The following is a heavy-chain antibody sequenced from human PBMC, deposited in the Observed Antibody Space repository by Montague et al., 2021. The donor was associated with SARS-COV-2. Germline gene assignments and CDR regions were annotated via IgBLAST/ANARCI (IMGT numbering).Heavy chain of an antibody. Sequence: SETLSLTCEVSGGSISSYYWSWIRQSPGKGLGWIGYIYYTGSTKYNPSLKSRVTMSLDRPTNRFSLRLNSVTAADTAMYYCARAQNTGFIANCVSYFDFWGLGAQVTVSS. J-gene: IGHJ4*02. CDR1: GGSISSYY. V-gene: IGHV4-59*01. CDR3: ARAQNTGFIANCVSYFDF. CDR2: IYYTGST. D-gene: IGHD1-1*01.